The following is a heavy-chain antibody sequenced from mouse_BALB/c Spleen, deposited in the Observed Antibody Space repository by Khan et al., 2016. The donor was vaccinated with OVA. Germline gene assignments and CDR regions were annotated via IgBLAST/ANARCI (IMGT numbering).Heavy chain of an antibody. J-gene: IGHJ3*01. D-gene: IGHD2-14*01. CDR3: AEDGAYYRNDGWFAY. CDR1: GYTFTSYT. V-gene: IGHV1-4*01. CDR2: ITPSCGST. Sequence: QVQLQQSGAELARPGASVKMSCKASGYTFTSYTIHWIHQRPGQGMAWLGYITPSCGSTYYNQKFKEKATLNADTYSPTTSILLSSQPSDASAVYYCAEDGAYYRNDGWFAYWGQGTLVTVSA.